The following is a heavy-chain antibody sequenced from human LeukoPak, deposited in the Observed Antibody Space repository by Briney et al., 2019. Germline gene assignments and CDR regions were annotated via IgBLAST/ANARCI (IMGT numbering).Heavy chain of an antibody. Sequence: SDTLSLTCAVYVGSYSGYYWSWTRQPPGKGLVWIGEINHSGSTNYNPAFKSPVTISVSTSKSQCSHKLSSVTAANTAVYYCARGGPSSSWSFWFDPWGQGTLVTASS. D-gene: IGHD6-13*01. CDR1: VGSYSGYY. CDR2: INHSGST. J-gene: IGHJ5*02. CDR3: ARGGPSSSWSFWFDP. V-gene: IGHV4-34*01.